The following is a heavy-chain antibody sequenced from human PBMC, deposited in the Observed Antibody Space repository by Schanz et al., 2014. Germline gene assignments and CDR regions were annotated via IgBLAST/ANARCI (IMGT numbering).Heavy chain of an antibody. V-gene: IGHV1-69*02. CDR1: GGTFNSYT. Sequence: QVQLVQSGAEVKKPGSSMKVSCKASGGTFNSYTISWVRQARGQGLEWMGRIIPVLAIADYAQKFQGRVTITADRSTSTAYMELSSLRSEDTAVYCCARGYGGSPTDFWGQGTLVTVSS. J-gene: IGHJ4*02. CDR2: IIPVLAIA. CDR3: ARGYGGSPTDF. D-gene: IGHD4-17*01.